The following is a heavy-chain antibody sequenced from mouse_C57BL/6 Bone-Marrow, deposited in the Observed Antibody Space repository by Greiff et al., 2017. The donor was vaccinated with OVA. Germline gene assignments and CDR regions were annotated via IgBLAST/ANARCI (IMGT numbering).Heavy chain of an antibody. V-gene: IGHV1-26*01. D-gene: IGHD1-1*01. CDR1: GYTFTDYY. CDR3: AREAYYGSSYKGY. CDR2: INPNNGGT. J-gene: IGHJ2*01. Sequence: VQLQQSGPELVKPGASVKISCKASGYTFTDYYMNWVKQSHGKSLEWIGDINPNNGGTSYNQKFKGKATLTVDKSSSTAYMELRSLTSEDSAVYYCAREAYYGSSYKGYWGQGTTLTVSS.